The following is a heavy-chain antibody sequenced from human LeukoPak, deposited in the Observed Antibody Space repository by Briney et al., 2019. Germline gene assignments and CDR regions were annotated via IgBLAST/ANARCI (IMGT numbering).Heavy chain of an antibody. CDR1: GFSFSSGGLG. CDR3: AHRHRGVASDI. V-gene: IGHV2-5*01. CDR2: IYENDEK. D-gene: IGHD2-15*01. J-gene: IGHJ3*02. Sequence: SGPTLVNPRQTLRLTCTFSGFSFSSGGLGVGWIRQPPGKALEWLGVIYENDEKLYSSSLQNRLTITKDTSRNQVVLTMANMDPVDTATYYCAHRHRGVASDIWGQGTMVTVSS.